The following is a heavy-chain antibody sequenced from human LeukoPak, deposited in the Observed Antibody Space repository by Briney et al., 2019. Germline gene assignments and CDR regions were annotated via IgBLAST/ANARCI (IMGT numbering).Heavy chain of an antibody. CDR1: GFTFSNYW. Sequence: QPGGSLRLSCAASGFTFSNYWMHWVRQAPGKGLVWVSLINSDGSSTIYADSVKGRFTISRDNAKNTLYLQMNSLRDEDTAVYYCARGLTIFGVVNDAFDFWGQGTMVTVSS. V-gene: IGHV3-74*01. D-gene: IGHD3-3*01. CDR3: ARGLTIFGVVNDAFDF. J-gene: IGHJ3*01. CDR2: INSDGSST.